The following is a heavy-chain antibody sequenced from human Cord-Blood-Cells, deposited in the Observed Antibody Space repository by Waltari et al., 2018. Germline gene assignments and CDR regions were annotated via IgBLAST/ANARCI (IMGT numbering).Heavy chain of an antibody. J-gene: IGHJ5*02. D-gene: IGHD4-17*01. V-gene: IGHV4-34*01. CDR3: ARPHYGDYGWFDP. CDR2: INHSGST. Sequence: QVQLQQWGAGLLKPSETLPLTCAVYGGAFSGYSWSWIRQPPGKGLEWIGEINHSGSTNYNPSLKSRVTISVDTSKNQFSLKLSSVTAADTAVYYCARPHYGDYGWFDPWGQGTLVTVSS. CDR1: GGAFSGYS.